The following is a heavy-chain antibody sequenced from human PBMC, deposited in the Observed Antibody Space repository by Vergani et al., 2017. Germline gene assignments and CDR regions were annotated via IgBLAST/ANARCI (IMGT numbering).Heavy chain of an antibody. CDR2: INTNTVNP. Sequence: QVQLVQSGAEVKKPGASVKVSCKASGYTFTGYYMHWVRQAPGQGLEWMGLINTNTVNPTYAQGFTGRFVFSLDTSVSTAYLQISSLKAEDTAVYYCARDGFSWDRWPTPCGYWGQGTLVTVSS. CDR3: ARDGFSWDRWPTPCGY. CDR1: GYTFTGYY. D-gene: IGHD2-15*01. V-gene: IGHV7-4-1*02. J-gene: IGHJ4*02.